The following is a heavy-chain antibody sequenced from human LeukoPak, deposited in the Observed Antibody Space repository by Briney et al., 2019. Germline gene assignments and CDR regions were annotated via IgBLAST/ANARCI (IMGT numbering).Heavy chain of an antibody. Sequence: GGSLRLSCAASGFTVSSNYMSWVRQAPGKGLEWVSVIYSGGSTYYADSVKGRFTISRDNSKNTLYLQMNSLRAEDMAVYYCARRDSGSYYFSYWGQGTLVTVSS. D-gene: IGHD1-26*01. CDR1: GFTVSSNY. CDR3: ARRDSGSYYFSY. CDR2: IYSGGST. V-gene: IGHV3-53*01. J-gene: IGHJ4*02.